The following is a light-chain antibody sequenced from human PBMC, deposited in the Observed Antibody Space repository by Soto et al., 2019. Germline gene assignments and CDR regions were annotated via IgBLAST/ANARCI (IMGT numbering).Light chain of an antibody. CDR2: YRS. J-gene: IGKJ4*01. CDR1: QGIGDT. Sequence: IALTQPPRSLYFSPLDAAARSFRASQGIGDTLAWYQQKPGQNPRLLIYYRSIRATGVPARWSGSRSGAEFTLTISSLQSEEFAVYYCQHYVKWPLNFGGGTKVEIK. CDR3: QHYVKWPLN. V-gene: IGKV3-15*01.